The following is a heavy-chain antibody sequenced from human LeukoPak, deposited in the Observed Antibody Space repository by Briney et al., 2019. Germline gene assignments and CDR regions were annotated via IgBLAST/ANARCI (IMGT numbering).Heavy chain of an antibody. V-gene: IGHV4-59*01. CDR1: GGSISSYY. CDR3: ARERIAVAETYYYYGMDV. J-gene: IGHJ6*02. CDR2: IYYSGST. D-gene: IGHD6-19*01. Sequence: PSETLSLTCTVSGGSISSYYWSWIRQPPGKGLEWIGYIYYSGSTNYNPSLKSRVTISVDTSKNQFSLKLSSATAADTAVYYCARERIAVAETYYYYGMDVWGQGTTVTVSS.